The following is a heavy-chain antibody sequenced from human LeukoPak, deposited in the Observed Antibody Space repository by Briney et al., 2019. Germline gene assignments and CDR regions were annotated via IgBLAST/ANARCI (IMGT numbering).Heavy chain of an antibody. CDR1: GFTFGNSW. D-gene: IGHD1-14*01. J-gene: IGHJ3*01. CDR3: VVVVEPPDSDGFDV. Sequence: GGSLRLSCAASGFTFGNSWVHWVRRAPGKGLVWVSLINADGSTATYADSVKGRFTISRDNAWNTLSLQMNSLTIEDTAVYYCVVVVEPPDSDGFDVWGQGTMITVSS. V-gene: IGHV3-74*01. CDR2: INADGSTA.